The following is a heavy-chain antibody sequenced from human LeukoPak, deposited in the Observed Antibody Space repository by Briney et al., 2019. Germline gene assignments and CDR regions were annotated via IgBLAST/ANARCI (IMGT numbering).Heavy chain of an antibody. J-gene: IGHJ4*02. D-gene: IGHD6-19*01. V-gene: IGHV3-30*02. Sequence: GGSLRHSCAASGFTFRTSGMHWVRQAPGKGLEWVAFIQYHGRDKYYADSVKGRFTISRDNSKNTLYMEANSLRAEDTAVYYCAREGGRTVAGTFDNWGQGTLVTVSS. CDR1: GFTFRTSG. CDR3: AREGGRTVAGTFDN. CDR2: IQYHGRDK.